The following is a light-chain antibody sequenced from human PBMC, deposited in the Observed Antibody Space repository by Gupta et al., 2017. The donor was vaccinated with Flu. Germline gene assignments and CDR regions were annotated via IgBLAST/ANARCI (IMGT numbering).Light chain of an antibody. CDR3: SLYTSGSIF. J-gene: IGLJ1*01. Sequence: QSALTQPASVSGSPGQSITMSCTGTSSDLGTYSHVSWYQQHPGKAPKLMLYEVSNRPSGVSNRFSGSKSGNTASLTISGLQAEDEADYYCSLYTSGSIFFGTGTKVTVL. CDR2: EVS. CDR1: SSDLGTYSH. V-gene: IGLV2-14*01.